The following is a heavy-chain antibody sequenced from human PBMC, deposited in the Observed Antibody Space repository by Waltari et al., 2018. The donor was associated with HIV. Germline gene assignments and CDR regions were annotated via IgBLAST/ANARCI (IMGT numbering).Heavy chain of an antibody. Sequence: QVQLVQSGAEVKKPGASVKVSCKASGYTFTAYYMHWVRQAPGQGLEWMGWCNPDSVGTNYAQKFEGRVTLTLDTSITTAYMELSSLRSDDTAVYYCARGLSGSYPSCLGYWGQGTLVTVSS. J-gene: IGHJ4*02. D-gene: IGHD3-10*01. CDR2: CNPDSVGT. V-gene: IGHV1-2*02. CDR3: ARGLSGSYPSCLGY. CDR1: GYTFTAYY.